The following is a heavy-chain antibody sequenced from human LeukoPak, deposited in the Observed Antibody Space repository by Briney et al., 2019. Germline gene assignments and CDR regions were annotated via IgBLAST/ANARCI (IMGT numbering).Heavy chain of an antibody. CDR1: GFNLRTYW. Sequence: GGSLRLSCAVTGFNLRTYWIHWVHHSPGRGLEWVARIDEDGKTIDYADSVKGRFTISRDNAKDTLYLQMSSLRDEDTAVYYCVSDLCGGDDQWGRGTLVTVSS. CDR3: VSDLCGGDDQ. V-gene: IGHV3-74*01. CDR2: IDEDGKTI. J-gene: IGHJ5*02. D-gene: IGHD3-3*01.